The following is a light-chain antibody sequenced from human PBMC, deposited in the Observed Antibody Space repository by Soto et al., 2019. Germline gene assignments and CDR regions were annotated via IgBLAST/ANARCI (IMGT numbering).Light chain of an antibody. CDR3: QHYNSYSWT. CDR2: KAS. J-gene: IGKJ1*01. Sequence: DIQMTQSPSTLSASVGDRVTITCRASQSISIWLAWYQQKPGKAPNLLIYKASSLESGVPSRFGGSGSGTEFTLTISSLQPDDFATYYCQHYNSYSWTFGQGTKVEIK. CDR1: QSISIW. V-gene: IGKV1-5*03.